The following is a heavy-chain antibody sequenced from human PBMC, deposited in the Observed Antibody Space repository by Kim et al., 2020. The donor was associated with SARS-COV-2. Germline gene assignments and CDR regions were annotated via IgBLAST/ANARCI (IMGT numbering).Heavy chain of an antibody. CDR2: ISYDGSNK. CDR3: AALVVP. D-gene: IGHD2-15*01. V-gene: IGHV3-30*04. Sequence: GGSLRLSCAASGFTFSSYAMHWVRQAPGKGLEWVAVISYDGSNKYYADSVKGRFTISRDNSKNTLYLQMNSLRAEDTAVYYCAALVVPWGQGTLVTVSS. J-gene: IGHJ5*02. CDR1: GFTFSSYA.